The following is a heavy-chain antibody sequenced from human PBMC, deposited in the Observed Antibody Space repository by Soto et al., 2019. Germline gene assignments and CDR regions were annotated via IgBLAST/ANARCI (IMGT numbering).Heavy chain of an antibody. CDR3: AKDSDIVATSEFEHDAFDI. CDR2: ISGSGGST. V-gene: IGHV3-23*01. Sequence: VQLLESGGGLVQPGGSLRLSCAASGFTFSSYAMSWVRQAPGKGLEWVSAISGSGGSTYYADSVKGRFTISRDNYRHTLYLHMYRLRAEDTGGYCCAKDSDIVATSEFEHDAFDIWGQGTMVTVSS. D-gene: IGHD5-12*01. J-gene: IGHJ3*02. CDR1: GFTFSSYA.